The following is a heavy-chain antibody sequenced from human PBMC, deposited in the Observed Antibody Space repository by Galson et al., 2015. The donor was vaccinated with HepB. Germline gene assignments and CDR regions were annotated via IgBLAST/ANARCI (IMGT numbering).Heavy chain of an antibody. CDR3: ARVTPLEMSTKYAFDI. CDR2: MNPNSGGT. V-gene: IGHV1-2*06. D-gene: IGHD5/OR15-5a*01. J-gene: IGHJ3*02. CDR1: GYTFTGYY. Sequence: SVKVSCKASGYTFTGYYIHWVRQVPGQGLEWMGRMNPNSGGTNYAQKFQGRVTMIRDTSISTAYMKLSRLTSDDTAVYYCARVTPLEMSTKYAFDIWGQGTMVTVSS.